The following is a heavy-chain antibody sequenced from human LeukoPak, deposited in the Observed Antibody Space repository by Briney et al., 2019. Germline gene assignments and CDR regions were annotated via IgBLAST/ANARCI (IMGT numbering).Heavy chain of an antibody. D-gene: IGHD4-17*01. J-gene: IGHJ4*02. V-gene: IGHV1-46*01. CDR1: GYTFTSYY. Sequence: ASVKVSCKASGYTFTSYYMHWVRQAPGQGLEWMGIINPSGGSTSYAQKFQGTVTMTRDTSTSTVYMELSSLRSEDTAVYYCARVELATVTTSPFDYWGQGTLVTVSS. CDR3: ARVELATVTTSPFDY. CDR2: INPSGGST.